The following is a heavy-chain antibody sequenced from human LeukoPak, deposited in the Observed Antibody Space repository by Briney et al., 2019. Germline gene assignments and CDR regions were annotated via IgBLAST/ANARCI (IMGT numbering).Heavy chain of an antibody. CDR1: GFIFHDYV. CDR2: VSWNTDHI. CDR3: AKSPSFTLGGGYVDS. Sequence: PGRSLRLSGVGSGFIFHDYVMHWVRQVPGKGLEWVSGVSWNTDHIGYADSVKGRFTISRDNDRNTLHLQMNSLRVEDTAFYFCAKSPSFTLGGGYVDSWGQGTLVTVSS. V-gene: IGHV3-9*01. D-gene: IGHD3-22*01. J-gene: IGHJ4*02.